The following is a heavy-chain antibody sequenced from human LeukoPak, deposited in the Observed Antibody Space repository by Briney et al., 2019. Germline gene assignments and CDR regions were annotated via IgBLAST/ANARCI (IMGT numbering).Heavy chain of an antibody. D-gene: IGHD2-2*01. CDR3: ARLIVVVPAARSSERTPEYYFDY. CDR1: GYTFTSYG. Sequence: GASVKVSCKASGYTFTSYGISWVRQAPGQGLEWMGWISAYNGNTNYAQKLQGRVTMTTDTSTSTAYMELRSLRSDDTAVYYCARLIVVVPAARSSERTPEYYFDYWGQGTLVTVSS. V-gene: IGHV1-18*01. J-gene: IGHJ4*02. CDR2: ISAYNGNT.